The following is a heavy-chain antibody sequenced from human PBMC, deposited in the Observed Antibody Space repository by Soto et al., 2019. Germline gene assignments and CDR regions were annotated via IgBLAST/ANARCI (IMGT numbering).Heavy chain of an antibody. CDR3: AKGGQDCSSTGCYTTPFDY. CDR1: GFTFSSYA. Sequence: GSLRLSCAASGFTFSSYAMSWVRQAPGQGLEWVSGISGDGDSTYYADSVKGRFTISRDKSKNTLYLRMNSLRAEDTAVYFCAKGGQDCSSTGCYTTPFDYWGQGTLVTVSS. J-gene: IGHJ4*02. V-gene: IGHV3-23*01. D-gene: IGHD2-2*02. CDR2: ISGDGDST.